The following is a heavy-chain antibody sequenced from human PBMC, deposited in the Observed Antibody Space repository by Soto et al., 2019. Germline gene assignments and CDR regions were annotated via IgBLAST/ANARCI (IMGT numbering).Heavy chain of an antibody. V-gene: IGHV1-3*01. J-gene: IGHJ6*03. CDR2: VNAGNGNT. D-gene: IGHD3-10*01. Sequence: QVQLVQSGAEVKKPGASVKVSCKASGYTFTSYAMHWVRQAPGQRLEWMGWVNAGNGNTKYSQKVRGRVTITRDTSASTAYMELSSLRSEDTAVYYCARESGGSGSREFYYYYYMDVWGKGTTVTVSS. CDR3: ARESGGSGSREFYYYYYMDV. CDR1: GYTFTSYA.